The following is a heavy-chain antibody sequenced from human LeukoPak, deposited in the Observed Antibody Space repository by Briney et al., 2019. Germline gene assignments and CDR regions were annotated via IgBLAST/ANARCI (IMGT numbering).Heavy chain of an antibody. Sequence: SETLSLTCTVSGGSISSGDYYWSWIRQPPGKGLEWIGYIYYSGSTYYNPSLKSRVTISVDTSKNQFSLNLRSVTAADTAVYYCARGPPPDFDYWGQGTLLTVSS. J-gene: IGHJ4*02. V-gene: IGHV4-30-4*01. CDR2: IYYSGST. CDR3: ARGPPPDFDY. CDR1: GGSISSGDYY.